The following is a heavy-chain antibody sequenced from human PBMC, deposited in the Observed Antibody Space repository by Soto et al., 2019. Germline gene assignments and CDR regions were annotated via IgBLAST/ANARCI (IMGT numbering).Heavy chain of an antibody. CDR1: GGSISNHC. D-gene: IGHD3-9*01. V-gene: IGHV4-59*08. Sequence: SETLCVSCSVAGGSISNHCGSWIRQTPGKGLEWLGYIYYRGNTKYNPSLKSRVTISIDTSKNQFSLNLTSVTAADTAVYYCARPRTDILTGFASEIWGQGTMVTVSS. J-gene: IGHJ3*02. CDR3: ARPRTDILTGFASEI. CDR2: IYYRGNT.